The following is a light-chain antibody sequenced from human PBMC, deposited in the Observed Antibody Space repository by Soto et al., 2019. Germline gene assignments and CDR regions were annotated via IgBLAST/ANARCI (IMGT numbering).Light chain of an antibody. J-gene: IGKJ1*01. V-gene: IGKV1-6*01. CDR3: RRDFTCFWA. CDR2: AAS. CDR1: EAIRSD. Sequence: IQLTQSPASLSASVGDRVTLTCRAREAIRSDLGWYQQKPGKVPKLLIYAASILQSGLPPRFSGSGSGTDFTLTISSLLPADFSAYYFRRDFTCFWAFGQGTKVDI.